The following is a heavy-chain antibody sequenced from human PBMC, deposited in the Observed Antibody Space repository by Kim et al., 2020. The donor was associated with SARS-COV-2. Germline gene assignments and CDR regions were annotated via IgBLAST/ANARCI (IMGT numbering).Heavy chain of an antibody. J-gene: IGHJ3*02. CDR3: ASISDSNYYDGSVGDAFDI. CDR2: IYHNGIV. V-gene: IGHV4-34*01. Sequence: SETLSLTCAVYGGSLNGYFWTWIRQSPGKGLEWIGDIYHNGIVKSNPSLPSLKSRITISLDTSTNQFVLCLYSATAAVSALDFCASISDSNYYDGSVGDAFDIWGQGTMVTIS. D-gene: IGHD3-22*01. CDR1: GGSLNGYF.